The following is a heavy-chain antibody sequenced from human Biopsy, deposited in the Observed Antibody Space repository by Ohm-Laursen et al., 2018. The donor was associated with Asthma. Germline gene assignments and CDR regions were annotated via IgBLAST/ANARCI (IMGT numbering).Heavy chain of an antibody. D-gene: IGHD2-15*01. V-gene: IGHV4-59*07. Sequence: SDTLSLTCTVSGLLIGSYYWTWIRQPPGKGLEGIGNIHYSGSTYFNPSLKSQVTISVDTSKKQISLRLSSVIAADTAVYYCAGFCSGGNCPDHWGQGTLVTVSS. J-gene: IGHJ4*02. CDR3: AGFCSGGNCPDH. CDR1: GLLIGSYY. CDR2: IHYSGST.